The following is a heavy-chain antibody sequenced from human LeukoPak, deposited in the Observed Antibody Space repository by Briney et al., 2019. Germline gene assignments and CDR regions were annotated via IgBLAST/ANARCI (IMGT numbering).Heavy chain of an antibody. V-gene: IGHV4-34*01. Sequence: PSETLSLTCAVSGGSFSGYYWNWIRQPPGKGLEWIGEINHSGSTNYNPSLKSRVTISVDTSKNQFSLKLSSVTAADTAVYYCARLRGFDYWGQGTLVTVSS. CDR2: INHSGST. CDR1: GGSFSGYY. J-gene: IGHJ4*02. CDR3: ARLRGFDY.